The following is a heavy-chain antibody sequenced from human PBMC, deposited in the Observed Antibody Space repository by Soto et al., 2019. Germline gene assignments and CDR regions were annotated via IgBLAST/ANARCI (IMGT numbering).Heavy chain of an antibody. V-gene: IGHV3-21*01. Sequence: EVQLVESGGGLVKPGGSLRLSCAASGFTFSSYSMNWVRQAPGKGLEWVSSISSSSSYIYYADSVMGRFTISRDNAKNSLYLQMNSLRAEDTAVYYCARGAAAGTFDYWGQGTLVTVSS. J-gene: IGHJ4*02. CDR2: ISSSSSYI. CDR1: GFTFSSYS. D-gene: IGHD6-13*01. CDR3: ARGAAAGTFDY.